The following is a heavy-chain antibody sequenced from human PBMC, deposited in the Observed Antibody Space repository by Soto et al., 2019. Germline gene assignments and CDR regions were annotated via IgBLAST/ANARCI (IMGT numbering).Heavy chain of an antibody. Sequence: QVQLQESGPGLVKPSGTLSLTCAVSGGSISSSNWWSWVRQPPGKGLEWIGEIYHSGNTNYNLSLKSRVTMAVDTSRNQFSLKLSSVTAADTAVYYCARRWGEGRVDYWGQGTLVTVSS. D-gene: IGHD3-10*01. V-gene: IGHV4-4*02. J-gene: IGHJ4*02. CDR1: GGSISSSNW. CDR3: ARRWGEGRVDY. CDR2: IYHSGNT.